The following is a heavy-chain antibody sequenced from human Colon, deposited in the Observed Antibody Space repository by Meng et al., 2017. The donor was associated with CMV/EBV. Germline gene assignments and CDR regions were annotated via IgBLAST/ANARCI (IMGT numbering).Heavy chain of an antibody. CDR1: GGSISSSNW. D-gene: IGHD3-16*01. CDR3: ARVSVAMITFGGVMSSGYFDY. J-gene: IGHJ4*02. CDR2: IYHSGST. V-gene: IGHV4-4*02. Sequence: SEPLSLTCAVSGGSISSSNWWSCVRQPPGKGLEWIGEIYHSGSTNYNPSLKSRVTISVDKSKNQFSLKLSSVTAADTAVYYCARVSVAMITFGGVMSSGYFDYWGQGTLVTVSS.